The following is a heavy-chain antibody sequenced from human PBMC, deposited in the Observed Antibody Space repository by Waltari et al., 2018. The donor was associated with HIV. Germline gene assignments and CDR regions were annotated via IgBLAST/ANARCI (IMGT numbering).Heavy chain of an antibody. Sequence: EVQLVESGGGLVQPGGSLRLSCAASGFTFSRYWMHWVRQTPGKGLVWVERLNTDGSHTGYADAVRGRFTISRDNAKSTLYLQMNSLKVEDMAVYYCVRGPNAWVGVDYWGPGTLVTVSS. CDR2: LNTDGSHT. CDR3: VRGPNAWVGVDY. D-gene: IGHD3-10*01. J-gene: IGHJ4*02. CDR1: GFTFSRYW. V-gene: IGHV3-74*01.